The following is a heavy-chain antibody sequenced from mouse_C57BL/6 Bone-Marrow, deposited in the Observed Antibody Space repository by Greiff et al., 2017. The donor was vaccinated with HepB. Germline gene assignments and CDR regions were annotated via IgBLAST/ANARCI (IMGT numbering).Heavy chain of an antibody. CDR3: AREANWDNYFDY. D-gene: IGHD4-1*01. Sequence: EVKVVESGGGLVKPGGSLKLSCAASGFTFSDYGMHWVRQAPEKGLEWVAYISSGSSTIYYADTVKGRFTISRDNAKNTLFLQMTSLRSEDTAMYYCAREANWDNYFDYWGQGTTLTVSS. V-gene: IGHV5-17*01. CDR1: GFTFSDYG. J-gene: IGHJ2*01. CDR2: ISSGSSTI.